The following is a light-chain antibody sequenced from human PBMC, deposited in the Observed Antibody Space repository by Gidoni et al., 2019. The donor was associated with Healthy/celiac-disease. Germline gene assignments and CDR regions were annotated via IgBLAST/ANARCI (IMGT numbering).Light chain of an antibody. V-gene: IGKV4-1*01. CDR1: QRVLYRYNNKNN. Sequence: DLVMTHPTHSLALSLGGRATINCKSSQRVLYRYNNKNNLAWYQQKPGQPPKLLIYWASTRETGVPDRFSGSGSGTDFTLTISSLQAEDVAVYYCQQYYSTPWTFGQGTKVEVK. CDR2: WAS. CDR3: QQYYSTPWT. J-gene: IGKJ1*01.